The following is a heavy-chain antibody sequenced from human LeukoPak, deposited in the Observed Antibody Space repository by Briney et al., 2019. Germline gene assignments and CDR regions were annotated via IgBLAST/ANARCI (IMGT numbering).Heavy chain of an antibody. D-gene: IGHD5-18*01. CDR2: INHSGST. CDR1: GGSFSGYY. V-gene: IGHV4-34*01. J-gene: IGHJ4*02. CDR3: ASTAMVSVYYFDY. Sequence: KPSETLSLTCAVYGGSFSGYYWSWIRQPPGKGLEWIREINHSGSTNYNPSLKSRVTISIDTSKNQFSLKLSSVTAADTAVYYCASTAMVSVYYFDYWGQGTLVTVSS.